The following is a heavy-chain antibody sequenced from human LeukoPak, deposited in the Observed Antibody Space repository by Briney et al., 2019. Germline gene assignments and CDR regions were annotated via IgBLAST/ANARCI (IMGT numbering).Heavy chain of an antibody. CDR3: ARDWGVTLLDY. D-gene: IGHD3-10*01. V-gene: IGHV4-30-4*08. CDR2: TYYSGST. J-gene: IGHJ4*02. Sequence: SSETLSLTCTVSGGSISSGDYYWSWIRQPPGKGLEWIGYTYYSGSTYYNPSLKSRVTISVDTSKNQFSLKLSSVTAADTAVYYCARDWGVTLLDYWGQGTLVTVSS. CDR1: GGSISSGDYY.